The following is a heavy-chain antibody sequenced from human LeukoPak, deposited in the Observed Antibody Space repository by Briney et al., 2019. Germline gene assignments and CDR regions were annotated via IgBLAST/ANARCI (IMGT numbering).Heavy chain of an antibody. CDR3: AGDKTTGGWYEFDY. CDR1: GFPFDDYG. V-gene: IGHV3-20*04. CDR2: INWNGGST. Sequence: GGSLRLSCAASGFPFDDYGMTWVRQAPGKGLEWVSGINWNGGSTGYADSVKGRFTISRDTSKNTVSLQMNSLRAEDTAVYYCAGDKTTGGWYEFDYWGQGTLVTVSS. D-gene: IGHD6-19*01. J-gene: IGHJ4*02.